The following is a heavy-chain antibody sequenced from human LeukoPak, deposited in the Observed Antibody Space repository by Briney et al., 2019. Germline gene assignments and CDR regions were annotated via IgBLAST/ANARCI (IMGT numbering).Heavy chain of an antibody. J-gene: IGHJ4*02. Sequence: SQTLSLTCTVSGGSISSGGYYWSWIRQHPGKGLEWIGYIYYSGSTYYNPSLKSRVTISVDTSKNQFSLKLSSVTAADTAVYYCARAGGGLPWFGSVIDYWGQGTLVTVSS. D-gene: IGHD3-10*01. CDR2: IYYSGST. CDR1: GGSISSGGYY. CDR3: ARAGGGLPWFGSVIDY. V-gene: IGHV4-31*03.